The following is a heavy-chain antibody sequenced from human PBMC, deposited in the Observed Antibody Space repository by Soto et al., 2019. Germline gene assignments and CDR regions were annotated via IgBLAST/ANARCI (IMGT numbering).Heavy chain of an antibody. D-gene: IGHD3-9*01. Sequence: GGSLRLSCAASGFSFSRYLMTWVRQTPGQGLEWVSSISGRGDATYYADSVKGRFTTSRDNSKNTLFLQMNSLGADDTAVYYCAKDPILTTPPSFDPWGKGTLVTVSS. CDR2: ISGRGDAT. J-gene: IGHJ5*02. V-gene: IGHV3-23*01. CDR1: GFSFSRYL. CDR3: AKDPILTTPPSFDP.